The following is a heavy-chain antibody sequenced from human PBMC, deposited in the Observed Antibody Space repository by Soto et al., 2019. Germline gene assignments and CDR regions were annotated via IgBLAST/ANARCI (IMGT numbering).Heavy chain of an antibody. CDR1: GFTFSTYS. V-gene: IGHV3-48*04. D-gene: IGHD2-2*02. Sequence: EVQLVESGGGLVQPGGSLRLSCAASGFTFSTYSMNWVRQAPGKGLEWVSYISTRSNSIYYADSVKGRFTISRDNAKNSLYLQMNSLRAEDTAVYYCARGGELLYRYYFDYWGQGTLVTVSS. CDR3: ARGGELLYRYYFDY. J-gene: IGHJ4*02. CDR2: ISTRSNSI.